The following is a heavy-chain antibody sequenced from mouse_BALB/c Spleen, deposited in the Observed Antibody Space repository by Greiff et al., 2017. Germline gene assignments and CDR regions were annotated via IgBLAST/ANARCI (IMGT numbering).Heavy chain of an antibody. V-gene: IGHV1-7*01. CDR3: ARSHYGYAWFAD. CDR2: INPSTGYT. CDR1: GYTFTSYW. J-gene: IGHJ3*01. D-gene: IGHD1-2*01. Sequence: QVQLQQSGAELAKPGASVKMSCKASGYTFTSYWMHWVKQRPGQGLEWIGYINPSTGYTEYNQKFKDKATLTADKSSSTAYMQLSSLTSEDSAVYYCARSHYGYAWFADWGQGTLVTVSA.